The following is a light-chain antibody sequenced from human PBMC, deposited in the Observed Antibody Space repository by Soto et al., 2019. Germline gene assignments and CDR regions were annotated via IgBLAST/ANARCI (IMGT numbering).Light chain of an antibody. J-gene: IGKJ4*01. V-gene: IGKV1-5*01. CDR2: DAS. Sequence: DIQMTQSPSTLSASFLDSVTITCXSSQRISRWLAWYQQKPGKAPKLLIYDASSLESGVPSRFRGSGSETEFTLTISSLQPDDFATYYCQPYTSHSPLPFGGRTKVAIK. CDR1: QRISRW. CDR3: QPYTSHSPLP.